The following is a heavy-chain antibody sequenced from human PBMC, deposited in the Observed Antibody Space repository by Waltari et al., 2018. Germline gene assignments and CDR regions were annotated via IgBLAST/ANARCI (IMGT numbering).Heavy chain of an antibody. V-gene: IGHV3-53*01. CDR3: ARYCSSTSCYRYAFDI. CDR2: IYSGGST. D-gene: IGHD2-2*01. Sequence: EVQLVESGGGLIQPGGSLRLSCAASGFTVSSNYLSWVRQAPGKGLEWVSVIYSGGSTYYADSVKGRFTISRDNSKNTLYLQMNSLRAEDTAVYYCARYCSSTSCYRYAFDIWGQGTMVTVSS. J-gene: IGHJ3*02. CDR1: GFTVSSNY.